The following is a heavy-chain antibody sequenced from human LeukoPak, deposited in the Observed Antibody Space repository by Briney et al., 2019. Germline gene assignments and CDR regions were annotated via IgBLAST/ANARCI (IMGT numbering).Heavy chain of an antibody. J-gene: IGHJ3*02. D-gene: IGHD7-27*01. CDR1: GLTFSSYV. Sequence: PGGSLRLSCAASGLTFSSYVMSWVRQAPGKGLEWVSTISGTGGDTYYTESVKGQFPISRKNTQHPLYMQMNSLRAEDMALYYCAKGFRVGTAFDIWGQGRMVTVSS. CDR3: AKGFRVGTAFDI. CDR2: ISGTGGDT. V-gene: IGHV3-23*01.